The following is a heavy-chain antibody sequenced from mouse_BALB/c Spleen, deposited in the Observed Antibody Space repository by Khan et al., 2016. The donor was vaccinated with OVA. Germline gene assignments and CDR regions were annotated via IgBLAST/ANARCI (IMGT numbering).Heavy chain of an antibody. CDR1: GYTFTSYT. D-gene: IGHD3-1*01. CDR3: TGKGTSASY. Sequence: QIQLVQSGAELVKPGASVKMSCKASGYTFTSYTMYWVKQRPGQGLEWIGYINPSSGYTKYNQKFKDKVTLTADKSSSTVYMQLSSLTSEDSAVYYCTGKGTSASYWGQGTTLTVSS. J-gene: IGHJ2*01. V-gene: IGHV1-4*01. CDR2: INPSSGYT.